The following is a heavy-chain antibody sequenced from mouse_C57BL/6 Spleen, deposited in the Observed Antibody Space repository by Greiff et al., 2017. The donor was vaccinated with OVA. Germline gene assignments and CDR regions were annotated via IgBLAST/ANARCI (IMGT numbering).Heavy chain of an antibody. D-gene: IGHD1-1*01. Sequence: EVQLVESGPGLVKPSQSLSLTCSVTGYSITSGYYWNWIRQFPGNKLEWMGYISYDGSNNYNPSLKNRISITRDTSKNQFFLKLNSVTTEDTATYYCARGITTVVPTGAMDYWGQGTSVTVSS. CDR3: ARGITTVVPTGAMDY. J-gene: IGHJ4*01. CDR1: GYSITSGYY. V-gene: IGHV3-6*01. CDR2: ISYDGSN.